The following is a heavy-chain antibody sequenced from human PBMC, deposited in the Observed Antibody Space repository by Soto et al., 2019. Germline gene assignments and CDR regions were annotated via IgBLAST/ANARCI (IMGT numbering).Heavy chain of an antibody. J-gene: IGHJ4*02. CDR1: GGSINSADYY. Sequence: QVQLQESGPGLVKPSQTLSLTCTVSGGSINSADYYWSWIRQSPGKGLEWIAYIYYSGSIYYNPSLRSRVTMSGDMSKNQFSLKLSSVTAADTAVYFCARLAAPAGERYETRMVDYWGQGTLVTVSS. CDR3: ARLAAPAGERYETRMVDY. D-gene: IGHD6-13*01. V-gene: IGHV4-30-4*01. CDR2: IYYSGSI.